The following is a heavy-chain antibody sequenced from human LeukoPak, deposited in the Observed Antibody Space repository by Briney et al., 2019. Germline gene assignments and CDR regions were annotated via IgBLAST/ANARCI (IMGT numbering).Heavy chain of an antibody. CDR3: ARDLGRDRYFDS. CDR2: ISYDGSNK. Sequence: GGSLRLSCAASGFTFSSYAMHWVRQAPGKGLEWVAVISYDGSNKYYADSVKGRFTISRDNSKNTLYLQMNSLRAEDTAVYYCARDLGRDRYFDSWGQGTLVTVSS. J-gene: IGHJ4*02. CDR1: GFTFSSYA. D-gene: IGHD5-24*01. V-gene: IGHV3-30*04.